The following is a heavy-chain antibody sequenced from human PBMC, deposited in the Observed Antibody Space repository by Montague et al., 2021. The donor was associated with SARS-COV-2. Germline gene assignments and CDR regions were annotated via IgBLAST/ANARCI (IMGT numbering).Heavy chain of an antibody. Sequence: TLSLTCTVSGGSISSGSYYWNWIRQPAGKGLEWIGRIYTSGSTNYNPSLKSRVTISVDTSKNQFPLKLSSVTAAGTAVYYCARESLHLTGYYNDYFDYWGQGTLVTVSS. D-gene: IGHD3-9*01. J-gene: IGHJ4*02. V-gene: IGHV4-61*02. CDR1: GGSISSGSYY. CDR2: IYTSGST. CDR3: ARESLHLTGYYNDYFDY.